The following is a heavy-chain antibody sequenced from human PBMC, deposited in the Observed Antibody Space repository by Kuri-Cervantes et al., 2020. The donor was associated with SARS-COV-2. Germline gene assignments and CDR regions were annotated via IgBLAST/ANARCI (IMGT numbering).Heavy chain of an antibody. CDR1: GGTFSSYA. J-gene: IGHJ4*02. Sequence: SCKASGGTFSSYAMSWVRQAPGKGLEWVSAISGSGGSTYYADSVKGRFTISRDNSKNTLYLQMNSLRAEDTAVYYCAKDHGYSSSWPIDYWGQGTLVTVSS. V-gene: IGHV3-23*01. CDR2: ISGSGGST. CDR3: AKDHGYSSSWPIDY. D-gene: IGHD6-13*01.